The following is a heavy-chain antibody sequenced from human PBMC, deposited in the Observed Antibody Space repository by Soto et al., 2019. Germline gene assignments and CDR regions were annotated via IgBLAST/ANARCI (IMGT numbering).Heavy chain of an antibody. J-gene: IGHJ4*02. V-gene: IGHV3-23*01. Sequence: GGSLRLSCAASGFTFSSYALSWVRQAPGKGLEWVSAISASGRSIYYADSVRGRFTISRDNSKNSIFLHMYSLRAEATAVYYWEKDRGLRRDRFSSRGQGTL. CDR3: EKDRGLRRDRFSS. D-gene: IGHD4-17*01. CDR2: ISASGRSI. CDR1: GFTFSSYA.